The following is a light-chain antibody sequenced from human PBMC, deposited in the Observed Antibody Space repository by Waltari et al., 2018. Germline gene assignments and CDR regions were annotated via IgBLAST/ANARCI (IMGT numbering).Light chain of an antibody. J-gene: IGKJ1*01. CDR1: QGISSW. V-gene: IGKV1-12*01. CDR3: QQGSSVPPT. CDR2: GAS. Sequence: DIQMTQSPSSVSASVGDRVTITCRASQGISSWLAWYPLTPGKGPNLLIFGASILQSGVPARFSGRGSGTDFTLTISSRQPEASGTYFCQQGSSVPPTFGQGTIVEIK.